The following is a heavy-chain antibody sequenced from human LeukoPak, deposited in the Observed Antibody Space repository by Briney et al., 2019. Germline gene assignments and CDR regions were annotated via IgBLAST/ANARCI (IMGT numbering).Heavy chain of an antibody. D-gene: IGHD5-18*01. CDR3: ARDLVDTVMSHLVLFDY. J-gene: IGHJ4*02. CDR2: IYISGST. V-gene: IGHV4-61*02. Sequence: PSETLSLTCTVSGGSIRSGSYYWSWIRQSAGKGLEWIGRIYISGSTKYNPSLKSRVTISVDTSKNQFSLKLSSVTAADTAVYYCARDLVDTVMSHLVLFDYRGQGTLVTVSS. CDR1: GGSIRSGSYY.